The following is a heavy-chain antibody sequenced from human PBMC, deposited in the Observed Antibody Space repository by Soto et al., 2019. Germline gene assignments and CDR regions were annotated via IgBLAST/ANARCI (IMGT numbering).Heavy chain of an antibody. Sequence: GASVKVSCKASGYTFTRSGISWVRRAPGQGLEWVGWISTYNGDTNYAQTFQGRVTMTTDTSTSTVHMEVRSLRSDDTAVYYCAREGVAPYYYYGMDVWGQGTPGTVSS. D-gene: IGHD5-12*01. V-gene: IGHV1-18*01. CDR1: GYTFTRSG. CDR3: AREGVAPYYYYGMDV. J-gene: IGHJ6*02. CDR2: ISTYNGDT.